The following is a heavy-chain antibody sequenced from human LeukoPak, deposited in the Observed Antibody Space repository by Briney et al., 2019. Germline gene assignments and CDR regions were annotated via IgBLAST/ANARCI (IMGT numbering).Heavy chain of an antibody. CDR1: GGSISSGDYY. CDR3: ARVGLGYGYFDY. D-gene: IGHD2-15*01. Sequence: SETLSLTCAVSGGSISSGDYYWSWIRQPPGKGLEWIGYIYYSGSTYYNPSLKSRVTISVDTSKNQFSLKLSSVTAADTAVYYCARVGLGYGYFDYWGQGTLVTVSS. J-gene: IGHJ4*02. CDR2: IYYSGST. V-gene: IGHV4-30-4*08.